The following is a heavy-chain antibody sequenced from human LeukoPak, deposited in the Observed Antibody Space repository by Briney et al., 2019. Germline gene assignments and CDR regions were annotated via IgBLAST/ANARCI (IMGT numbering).Heavy chain of an antibody. CDR1: GFTFSSYA. Sequence: GGSLRLPCAASGFTFSSYAMSWVRQAPGKGLEWVSAISGSGGSTYYADSVKGRFTISRDNSKNTLYLQMNSRRAEDTAVYYCANPGGSYDYYYYGMDVWGQGTTVTVSS. CDR3: ANPGGSYDYYYYGMDV. CDR2: ISGSGGST. D-gene: IGHD1-26*01. J-gene: IGHJ6*02. V-gene: IGHV3-23*01.